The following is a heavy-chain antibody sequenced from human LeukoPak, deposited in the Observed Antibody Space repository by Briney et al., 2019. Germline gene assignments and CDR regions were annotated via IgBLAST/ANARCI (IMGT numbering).Heavy chain of an antibody. CDR1: GFAFSSYA. V-gene: IGHV3-23*01. J-gene: IGHJ4*02. D-gene: IGHD3-9*01. Sequence: GGSLRLSCAASGFAFSSYAMCWVRQAPGKGLEWVSAISGSGGSTYYADSVKGRFTISRDNSKNTLYLQMNSLRAEDTAVYYCAKVAGYDILTGYYPDDYWGQGTLVTVSS. CDR2: ISGSGGST. CDR3: AKVAGYDILTGYYPDDY.